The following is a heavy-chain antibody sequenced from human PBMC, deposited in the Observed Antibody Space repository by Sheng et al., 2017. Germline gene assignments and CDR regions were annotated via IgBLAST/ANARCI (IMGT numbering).Heavy chain of an antibody. CDR3: AREMASCGGDCLEY. CDR2: IHTSGVT. V-gene: IGHV3-48*03. D-gene: IGHD2-21*02. J-gene: IGHJ4*02. Sequence: VQLVESGGGLVQPGGSLRLSCAASGFTLSNYEMNWVRQAPGKGLEWLSYIHTSGVTKYADSVKGRFTFSRDNAKNSVYLQMNSLRAEDTAVYYCAREMASCGGDCLEYWGQGTLVTVSS. CDR1: GFTLSNYE.